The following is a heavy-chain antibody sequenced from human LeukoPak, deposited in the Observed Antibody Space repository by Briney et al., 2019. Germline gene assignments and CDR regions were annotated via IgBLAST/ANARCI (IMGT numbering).Heavy chain of an antibody. V-gene: IGHV3-21*01. CDR2: TIRLSRRP. Sequence: GGGLRLSRAPPGFSSTDSSMNWVRPTPRKGLHWVPHTIRLSRRPYYAGSLRSRFTISRGDARNSLYLQMHSLRAEDMAVYFCVSDLSGSGSTTAYLYHWGQGTLVTVSS. J-gene: IGHJ1*01. D-gene: IGHD3-10*01. CDR1: GFSSTDSS. CDR3: VSDLSGSGSTTAYLYH.